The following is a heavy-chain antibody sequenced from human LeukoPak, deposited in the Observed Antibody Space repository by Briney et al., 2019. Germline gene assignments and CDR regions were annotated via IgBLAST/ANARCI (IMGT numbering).Heavy chain of an antibody. CDR1: GFTFSSYA. Sequence: GGSLRLSCAASGFTFSSYAMSWVRQAPGKGLVWVSRIKSDGRTNYADSVKGRFTISRDNAKNTVSLQMNSLRAEDTGEYYCARAPSEIGGYYPEYFRHWGQGTLVIVSS. D-gene: IGHD2-21*02. CDR2: IKSDGRT. CDR3: ARAPSEIGGYYPEYFRH. J-gene: IGHJ1*01. V-gene: IGHV3-74*01.